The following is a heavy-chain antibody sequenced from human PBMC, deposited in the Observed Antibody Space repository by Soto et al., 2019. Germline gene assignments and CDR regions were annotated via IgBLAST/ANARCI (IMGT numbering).Heavy chain of an antibody. CDR2: ISAYSGNT. Sequence: QVQLVQSGAEVKKPGASVKVSCKASGYTFSSFGISWVRQAPGQGLEWMGWISAYSGNTDYAQNLQGRVTMTTDTSTTTASLELRSLRSDDTAAYFCARVGAYCSSTSCFDYWGQGTLVTVSS. CDR3: ARVGAYCSSTSCFDY. CDR1: GYTFSSFG. V-gene: IGHV1-18*01. J-gene: IGHJ4*02. D-gene: IGHD2-2*01.